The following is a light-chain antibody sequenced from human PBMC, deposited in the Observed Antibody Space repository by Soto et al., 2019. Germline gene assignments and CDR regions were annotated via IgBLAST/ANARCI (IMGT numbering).Light chain of an antibody. CDR3: LQNYNYPWT. CDR1: QSVSSSY. V-gene: IGKV3-20*01. J-gene: IGKJ1*01. CDR2: GAS. Sequence: IVLTQSPGTLSLSPGERATLSCRASQSVSSSYLAWYQQKPGQAPRLLIYGASSRATGIPDRFSGSGSGTDFTLTISRLEPEDFATYYCLQNYNYPWTFGQGTKVEIK.